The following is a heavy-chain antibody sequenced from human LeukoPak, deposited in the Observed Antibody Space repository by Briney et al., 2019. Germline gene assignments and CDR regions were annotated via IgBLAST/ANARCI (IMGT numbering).Heavy chain of an antibody. V-gene: IGHV4-59*01. CDR2: IYYSGST. J-gene: IGHJ4*02. D-gene: IGHD3-16*01. CDR3: VRDPFFDY. Sequence: SETLSLTCTVSGGSISSYYWSWIRQPPGKGLEWIGYIYYSGSTNYNPSLKSRVTISVDTSKNQFSLKLSSVTAADTAVYYCVRDPFFDYWGQGTLVTVSS. CDR1: GGSISSYY.